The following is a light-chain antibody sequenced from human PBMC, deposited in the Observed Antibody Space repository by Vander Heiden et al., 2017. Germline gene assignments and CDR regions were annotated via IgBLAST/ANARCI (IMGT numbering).Light chain of an antibody. CDR3: QAWDRSTAVI. CDR1: KLKHAY. J-gene: IGLJ2*01. V-gene: IGLV3-1*01. Sequence: SYELTQPPSVSVSPGQTATITCSGDKLKHAYACWYQQRPGQSPVVVIYQDTERPSGIPERFSGSNSGGTATLTISGAQALDEADYYCQAWDRSTAVIFGAGTKLTVL. CDR2: QDT.